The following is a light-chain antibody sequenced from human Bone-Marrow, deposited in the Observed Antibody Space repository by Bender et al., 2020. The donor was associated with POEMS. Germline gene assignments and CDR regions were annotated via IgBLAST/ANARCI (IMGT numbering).Light chain of an antibody. Sequence: QSALTQPASVSGSPGQSITISCTGTSSDIGAYSYVSWYQQHPGKAPKLLIYDVTDRPSGVSNRFSGSKSGKTASLTISGLQAEDEADYYCSSYSGSYTWVFGGGTKLTVL. J-gene: IGLJ3*02. CDR1: SSDIGAYSY. CDR2: DVT. CDR3: SSYSGSYTWV. V-gene: IGLV2-14*03.